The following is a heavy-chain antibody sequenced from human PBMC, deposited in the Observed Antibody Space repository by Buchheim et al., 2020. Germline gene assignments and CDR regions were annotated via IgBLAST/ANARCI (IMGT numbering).Heavy chain of an antibody. J-gene: IGHJ6*02. CDR3: ARDYESMVRGVIMYYYYGMDV. Sequence: EVQLVESGGGLVKPGGSLRLSCAASGFTFSSYSMNWVRQAPGKGLEWVSSISSSSSYIYYADSVKGRFTISRDNAKNSLYLQMNSLRAEDTAVYYCARDYESMVRGVIMYYYYGMDVWGQGTT. CDR2: ISSSSSYI. CDR1: GFTFSSYS. D-gene: IGHD3-10*01. V-gene: IGHV3-21*01.